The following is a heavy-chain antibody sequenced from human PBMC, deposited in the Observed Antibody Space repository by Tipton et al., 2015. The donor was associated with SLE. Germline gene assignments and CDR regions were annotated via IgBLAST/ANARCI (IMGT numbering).Heavy chain of an antibody. D-gene: IGHD2-15*01. CDR3: ARQSGDIVVVVAAPFDN. V-gene: IGHV4-34*01. CDR1: GGSFSGYY. CDR2: INHSGST. J-gene: IGHJ4*02. Sequence: TLSLTCAVYGGSFSGYYWSWIRQPPGKGLEWIGEINHSGSTNYNPSLKSRVTISVDTSKNQFSLKLTSVTAADTAVYFCARQSGDIVVVVAAPFDNWGQGTLVTVSS.